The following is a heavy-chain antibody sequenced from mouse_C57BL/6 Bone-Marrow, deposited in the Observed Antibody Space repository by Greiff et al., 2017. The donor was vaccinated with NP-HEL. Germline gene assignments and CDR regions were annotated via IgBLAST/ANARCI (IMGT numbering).Heavy chain of an antibody. CDR3: AEIGIRMMVTCFDY. Sequence: EVQLVESGGGLVKPGGSLKLSCAASGFTFSSYAMSWVRQTPETRLEWVATISDGGSYTYYPYNVKGRFTISRDNAKNNLYLQMCHLKSEDTAMYYRAEIGIRMMVTCFDYWGQGTTLTVSS. CDR1: GFTFSSYA. V-gene: IGHV5-4*01. J-gene: IGHJ2*01. D-gene: IGHD2-3*01. CDR2: ISDGGSYT.